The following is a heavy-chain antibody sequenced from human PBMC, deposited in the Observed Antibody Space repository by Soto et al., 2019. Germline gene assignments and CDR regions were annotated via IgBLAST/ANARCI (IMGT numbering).Heavy chain of an antibody. J-gene: IGHJ4*02. CDR3: ARTAPYSSSGY. D-gene: IGHD6-6*01. V-gene: IGHV4-34*01. Sequence: SETLSLTCAVYGGSFSGYYWSWIRQPPGKGLEWIGEINHSGSTNYNPSLKSRVTISVDTSKNQFSLKLSSVTAADTAVYYCARTAPYSSSGYWGQGTLVTVSS. CDR1: GGSFSGYY. CDR2: INHSGST.